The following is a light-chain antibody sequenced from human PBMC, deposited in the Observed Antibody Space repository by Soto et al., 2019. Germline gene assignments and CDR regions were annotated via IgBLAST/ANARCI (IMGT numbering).Light chain of an antibody. V-gene: IGKV3-20*01. J-gene: IGKJ1*01. CDR3: QQSYSSPLT. Sequence: ELVLTQSPGTLSLSPGERATLSCRASQSVSSSYLAWYQQKPGQAPRLLIYGASSRATGIPDRFSGSGSGTDFTLTISSLQLEDFATYYCQQSYSSPLTFGQGTKVDI. CDR1: QSVSSSY. CDR2: GAS.